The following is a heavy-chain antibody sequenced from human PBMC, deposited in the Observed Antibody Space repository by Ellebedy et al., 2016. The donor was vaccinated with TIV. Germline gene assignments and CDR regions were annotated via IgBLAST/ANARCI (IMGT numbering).Heavy chain of an antibody. V-gene: IGHV4-39*01. CDR3: ARHGPFTAADY. J-gene: IGHJ4*02. CDR2: IYYSGST. CDR1: GGSISSSSYY. Sequence: SETLSLTXTVSGGSISSSSYYWGWIRQPPGKGLEWIGSIYYSGSTYYNPSLKSRVTISVDTSKNQFSLKLSSVTAADTAVYYCARHGPFTAADYWGQGTLVTVSS.